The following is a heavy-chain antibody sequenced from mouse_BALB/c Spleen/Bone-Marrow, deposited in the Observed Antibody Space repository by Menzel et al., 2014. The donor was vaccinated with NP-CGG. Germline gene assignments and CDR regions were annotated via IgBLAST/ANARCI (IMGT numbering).Heavy chain of an antibody. CDR1: GYTFTSYW. V-gene: IGHV1-74*01. Sequence: QVQLQQSGAELVKPGAPVKLPCKASGYTFTSYWMNWVKRRPGRGLEWIGRIDPSDSETHYNQKFKDKATLTVDKSSSTAYIQLSSLTSEDSAVYYCTRALGDGYYYAMDYWGQGTSVTVSS. D-gene: IGHD2-3*01. J-gene: IGHJ4*01. CDR3: TRALGDGYYYAMDY. CDR2: IDPSDSET.